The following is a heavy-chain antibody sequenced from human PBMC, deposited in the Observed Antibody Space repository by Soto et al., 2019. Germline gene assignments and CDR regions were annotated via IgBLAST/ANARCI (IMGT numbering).Heavy chain of an antibody. Sequence: QVQLQESGPGLVKPSQTLSLTCTVSGGSISSGGYYWSWIRQHPGKGLEWIGYIYYSGSIYYNPSLKSRVTISVDTSKNQFSLKLSSVTAADTAVYYCARDNYYDSSGYYYGNRYFDLWGRGTLVTVSS. V-gene: IGHV4-31*03. D-gene: IGHD3-22*01. J-gene: IGHJ2*01. CDR3: ARDNYYDSSGYYYGNRYFDL. CDR2: IYYSGSI. CDR1: GGSISSGGYY.